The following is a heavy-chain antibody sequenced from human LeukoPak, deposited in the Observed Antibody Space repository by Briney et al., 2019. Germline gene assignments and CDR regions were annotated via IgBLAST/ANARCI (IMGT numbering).Heavy chain of an antibody. CDR1: GFTFSSYA. J-gene: IGHJ4*02. CDR2: ISGSGGST. V-gene: IGHV3-23*01. CDR3: AKDQPQITFGGVIVPSLDY. Sequence: GGSLRLSCAASGFTFSSYAMSWVRQAPGKGLEWVSAISGSGGSTYYADSVKGRFTISRDNSKNTLYLQMNSLRVEDTAVYYCAKDQPQITFGGVIVPSLDYWGQGTLVTVSS. D-gene: IGHD3-16*02.